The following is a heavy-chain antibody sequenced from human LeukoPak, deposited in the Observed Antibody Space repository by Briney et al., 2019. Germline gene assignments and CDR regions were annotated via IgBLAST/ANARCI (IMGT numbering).Heavy chain of an antibody. D-gene: IGHD3-22*01. J-gene: IGHJ4*02. V-gene: IGHV3-7*01. Sequence: GGSLRLSCAASGFTFSNSGMNWVRQAPGQGLEWVAAIQDDGSVKDYVDSVKGRFTISRDNAKNSLYLQMNSLRAEDTAVYYCAKDLWTGYYDSSGYSDYWGQGTLVTVSS. CDR1: GFTFSNSG. CDR2: IQDDGSVK. CDR3: AKDLWTGYYDSSGYSDY.